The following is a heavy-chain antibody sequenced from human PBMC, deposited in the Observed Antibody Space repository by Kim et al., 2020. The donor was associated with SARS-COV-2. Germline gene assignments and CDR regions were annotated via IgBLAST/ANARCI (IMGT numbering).Heavy chain of an antibody. CDR2: MNPNSGNT. J-gene: IGHJ6*03. CDR3: ARGTPQYIVVVPAATFDYYYYMDV. CDR1: GYTFTSYD. D-gene: IGHD2-2*01. V-gene: IGHV1-8*01. Sequence: ASVKVSCKASGYTFTSYDINWVRQATGQGLAWMGWMNPNSGNTGYAQKFQGRVTMTRNTSISTAYLELSSLRSEDTAVYYCARGTPQYIVVVPAATFDYYYYMDVWGKGTTVTVSS.